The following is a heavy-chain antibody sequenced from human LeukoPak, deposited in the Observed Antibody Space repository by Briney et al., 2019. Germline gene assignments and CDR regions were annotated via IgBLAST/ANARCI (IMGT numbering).Heavy chain of an antibody. CDR1: GFTFSSYG. CDR3: AKDHMITFGGVIVGDAFDI. V-gene: IGHV3-30*18. J-gene: IGHJ3*02. Sequence: PGGSLRLSCAASGFTFSSYGMHWVRPAPGKGLGWMAVILYDGSNKYYADSVKGRFTISRDNSKNTLYLQMNSLRAEDTAVYYCAKDHMITFGGVIVGDAFDIWGQGTMVTVSS. D-gene: IGHD3-16*02. CDR2: ILYDGSNK.